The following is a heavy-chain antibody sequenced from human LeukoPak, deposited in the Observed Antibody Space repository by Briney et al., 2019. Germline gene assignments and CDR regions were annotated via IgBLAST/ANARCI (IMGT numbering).Heavy chain of an antibody. J-gene: IGHJ5*02. V-gene: IGHV3-11*01. D-gene: IGHD5-12*01. CDR1: GFTFSDYY. CDR3: ARDRVRGYSGYDRRFDP. Sequence: PGGSLRLSCAASGFTFSDYYMSWIRQAPGKGLEWVSYISSSGSTIYYADSVKGRFTISRDNAKNSLYLQMNSLRAEDTAVYYCARDRVRGYSGYDRRFDPWGQGTLVTVSS. CDR2: ISSSGSTI.